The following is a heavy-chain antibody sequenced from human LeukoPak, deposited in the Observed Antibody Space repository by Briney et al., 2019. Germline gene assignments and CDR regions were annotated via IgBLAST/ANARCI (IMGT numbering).Heavy chain of an antibody. CDR2: INPNSGGT. Sequence: ASVKVSCKASGYTFTGYYMHWVRQAPGQGLEWMGWINPNSGGTNYAQKFQGRVTMTRDTSISTAYMELSRLRSDDTAVYYCAGMYYYDSSAYWLAFDIWGQGTMVTVSS. CDR1: GYTFTGYY. J-gene: IGHJ3*02. CDR3: AGMYYYDSSAYWLAFDI. D-gene: IGHD3-22*01. V-gene: IGHV1-2*02.